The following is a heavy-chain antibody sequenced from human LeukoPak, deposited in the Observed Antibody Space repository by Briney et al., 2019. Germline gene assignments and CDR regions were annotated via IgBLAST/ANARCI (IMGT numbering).Heavy chain of an antibody. CDR1: GYSLTGYY. J-gene: IGHJ4*02. Sequence: ASVNVSCKASGYSLTGYYMHWVRQAPGQGREGMGRMNPHTGTTNYEQKFQGRVTMTRDTSISTAYMELSNLRSDDPAVYYCARPTGDYDAGSGPNYHFDYWGQGTLVTVSS. D-gene: IGHD3-3*01. CDR2: MNPHTGTT. CDR3: ARPTGDYDAGSGPNYHFDY. V-gene: IGHV1-2*06.